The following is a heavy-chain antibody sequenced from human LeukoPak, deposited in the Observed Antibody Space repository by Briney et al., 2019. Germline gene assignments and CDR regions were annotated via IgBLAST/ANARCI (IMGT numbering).Heavy chain of an antibody. CDR3: AKGDTTGYYQHYGYYFDY. V-gene: IGHV3-30*18. Sequence: GGSLRLPCAASGFTFSSYEMNWVRQAPGKGLEWVAVISYDGNRKYYADSVKGRFTISRDNSKNTVYLQMNSLRAEDTAVYYCAKGDTTGYYQHYGYYFDYWGQGTLVTVSS. J-gene: IGHJ4*02. CDR1: GFTFSSYE. CDR2: ISYDGNRK. D-gene: IGHD3-22*01.